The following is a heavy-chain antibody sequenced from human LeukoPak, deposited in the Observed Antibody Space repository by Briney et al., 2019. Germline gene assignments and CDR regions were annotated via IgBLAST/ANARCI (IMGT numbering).Heavy chain of an antibody. CDR2: VLASGGRT. CDR1: GFTFSSYA. CDR3: AKYYKLSGYYLGGYDY. J-gene: IGHJ4*02. V-gene: IGHV3-23*01. Sequence: GGSLRLSCAASGFTFSSYAMGWVRQPPGKGLEWVSAVLASGGRTFYADSVEGRFTISRDNSKNTLYLQMNSLRAEDTAVYYCAKYYKLSGYYLGGYDYWGQGTLVTVSS. D-gene: IGHD3-22*01.